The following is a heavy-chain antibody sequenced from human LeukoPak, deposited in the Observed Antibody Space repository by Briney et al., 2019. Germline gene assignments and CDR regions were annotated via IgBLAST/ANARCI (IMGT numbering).Heavy chain of an antibody. D-gene: IGHD3-10*01. J-gene: IGHJ5*02. CDR1: GGSISSGDYY. Sequence: SETLSLTCTVSGGSISSGDYYWSWIRQPQGKGLEWIGYIYYSGSTYYNPSLKSRVTISVYTSKNQFSLKLSSVTAADTAVYYCAAIWFGEPGPWGQGTLVTVSS. CDR3: AAIWFGEPGP. CDR2: IYYSGST. V-gene: IGHV4-30-4*01.